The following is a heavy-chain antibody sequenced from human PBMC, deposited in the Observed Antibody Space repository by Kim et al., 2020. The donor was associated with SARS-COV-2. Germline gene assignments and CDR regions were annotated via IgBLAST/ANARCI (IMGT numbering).Heavy chain of an antibody. J-gene: IGHJ6*02. CDR3: AKSVDV. V-gene: IGHV3-7*03. Sequence: GGSLRLSCAASGFTFSTYWMTWFRQAPGRGLEWVANTNQDGSATFYVDSVRGRFTISRDNAKNSLFLQMNSLRAEDTAVYYCAKSVDVWGQGTTGTVSS. CDR1: GFTFSTYW. CDR2: TNQDGSAT.